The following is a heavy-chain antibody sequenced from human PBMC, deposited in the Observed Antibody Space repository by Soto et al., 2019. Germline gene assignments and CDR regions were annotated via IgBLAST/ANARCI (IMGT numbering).Heavy chain of an antibody. CDR3: ARERGYSSGWPNYAFDI. CDR1: GYTFTSYG. CDR2: ISAYNGNT. Sequence: QVQLVQSGAEVKKPGASVKVSCKASGYTFTSYGISWVRQAPGQGLEWMGWISAYNGNTNYAQKLQGRVTMTTDTPTSTAYMELGSLRSDDTAVDYCARERGYSSGWPNYAFDIWGQGTMVTVSS. J-gene: IGHJ3*02. D-gene: IGHD6-19*01. V-gene: IGHV1-18*01.